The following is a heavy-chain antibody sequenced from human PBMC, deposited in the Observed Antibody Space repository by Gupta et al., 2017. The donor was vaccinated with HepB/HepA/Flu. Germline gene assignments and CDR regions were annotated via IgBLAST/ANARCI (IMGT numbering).Heavy chain of an antibody. CDR3: TRDGYYDSTGYY. CDR1: VFTFSSYW. J-gene: IGHJ4*02. D-gene: IGHD3-22*01. CDR2: IKSDGRET. Sequence: EVQLVESGGGLVQPGGSLRLSCAASVFTFSSYWLSWVRQAPGKGLEWVANIKSDGRETHYVDSVKGRFTISRDNAKNSLYLQMDSLRAEDTAVFYCTRDGYYDSTGYYWGQGTLVTVSS. V-gene: IGHV3-7*01.